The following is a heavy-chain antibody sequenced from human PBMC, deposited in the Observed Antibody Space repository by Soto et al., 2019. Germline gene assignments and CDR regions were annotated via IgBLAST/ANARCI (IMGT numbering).Heavy chain of an antibody. CDR1: GFSFSRYG. CDR3: AQHTSRIAPNVLRYFFDF. CDR2: ISYDERNK. V-gene: IGHV3-30*18. Sequence: GGSLRLSCAASGFSFSRYGMHWVRQAPGKGLEWVAVISYDERNKYYGDSVKGRFAISRDNSKNTLYLEMNSLRAEDTAVYYCAQHTSRIAPNVLRYFFDFWGQGTMVTVSS. J-gene: IGHJ4*02. D-gene: IGHD6-13*01.